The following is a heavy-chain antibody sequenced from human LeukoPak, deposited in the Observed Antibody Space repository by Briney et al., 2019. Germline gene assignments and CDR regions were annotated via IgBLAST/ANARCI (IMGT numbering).Heavy chain of an antibody. CDR3: ARERVGGSERAFDI. J-gene: IGHJ3*02. D-gene: IGHD1-26*01. CDR2: IYHSGST. V-gene: IGHV4-34*01. Sequence: SETLSLTCAVYGGSFSGYYWSWIRQPPGKGLEWIGEIYHSGSTNYIPSLKSRVTMSVDTSKNQFSLKLSSVTAADTAVYYCARERVGGSERAFDIWGQGTMVTVSS. CDR1: GGSFSGYY.